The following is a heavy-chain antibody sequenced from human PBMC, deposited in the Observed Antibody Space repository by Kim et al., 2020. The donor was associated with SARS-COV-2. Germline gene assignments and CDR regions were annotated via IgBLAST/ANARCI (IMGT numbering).Heavy chain of an antibody. CDR1: GGSISSGGYY. J-gene: IGHJ6*02. Sequence: SETLSLTCTVSGGSISSGGYYWSWIRQHPVKGLEWIGYIYYSGSTYYNPSLKSRVTISVDTSKNQFSLKLSSVTAADTAVYYCASGWGVASQRARSGRGGMDVWGQGTTVTVSS. CDR3: ASGWGVASQRARSGRGGMDV. CDR2: IYYSGST. V-gene: IGHV4-31*03. D-gene: IGHD3-10*01.